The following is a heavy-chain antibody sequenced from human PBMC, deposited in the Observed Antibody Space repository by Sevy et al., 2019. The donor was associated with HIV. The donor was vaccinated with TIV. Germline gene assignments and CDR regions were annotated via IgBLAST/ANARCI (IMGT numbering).Heavy chain of an antibody. Sequence: GGSLRLSCAASGFTFSSYGMHWVRQAPGKGLEWVAVIWYDGSNKYYADSVKGRFTISRDNSKNTLYLQMNSLRAEDTAVYYCARGPTSGFGETFDYWGQGTLVTVSS. CDR2: IWYDGSNK. CDR1: GFTFSSYG. J-gene: IGHJ4*02. D-gene: IGHD3-10*01. CDR3: ARGPTSGFGETFDY. V-gene: IGHV3-33*01.